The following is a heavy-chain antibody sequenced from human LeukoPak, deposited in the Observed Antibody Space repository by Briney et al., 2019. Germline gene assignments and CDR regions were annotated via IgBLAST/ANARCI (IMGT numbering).Heavy chain of an antibody. V-gene: IGHV1-46*01. Sequence: ASVKVSCKASGYTFSMYNMHWVRQAPGQGLEWMGIINPSGGTSYAQKLQGRITMTRDTSTSTLYMELSNLRSEDRAVYYCAREGVAGTGLDYWGQGTLVTVSS. J-gene: IGHJ4*02. CDR1: GYTFSMYN. D-gene: IGHD6-13*01. CDR3: AREGVAGTGLDY. CDR2: INPSGGT.